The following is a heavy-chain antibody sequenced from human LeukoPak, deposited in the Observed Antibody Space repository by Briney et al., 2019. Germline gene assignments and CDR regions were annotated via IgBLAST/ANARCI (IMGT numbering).Heavy chain of an antibody. CDR3: ARAAYCGGDCYSNLFDY. V-gene: IGHV4-4*07. D-gene: IGHD2-21*01. Sequence: SETLSLTCTVSGGSISSYYWSWIRQTAGKGLEWIGRIYTSGSTNYNPSLKSRVTMSVDTSKNQFSLKLSSVTAADTAVYYCARAAYCGGDCYSNLFDYWGQGTLVTVSS. CDR1: GGSISSYY. J-gene: IGHJ4*02. CDR2: IYTSGST.